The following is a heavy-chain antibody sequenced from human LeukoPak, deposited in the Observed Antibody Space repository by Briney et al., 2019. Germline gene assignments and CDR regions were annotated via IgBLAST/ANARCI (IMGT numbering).Heavy chain of an antibody. D-gene: IGHD4-17*01. CDR1: GFTFSSYA. J-gene: IGHJ4*02. Sequence: GGSLRLSXAASGFTFSSYAMSWVRQAPGKGLEWVSAISGSGGSTYYADSVRGRFTISRDNSKNTLYLQMNSLRAEDTAVYYCAKDRAYGDYGVYYFDYWGQGTLVTVSS. V-gene: IGHV3-23*01. CDR2: ISGSGGST. CDR3: AKDRAYGDYGVYYFDY.